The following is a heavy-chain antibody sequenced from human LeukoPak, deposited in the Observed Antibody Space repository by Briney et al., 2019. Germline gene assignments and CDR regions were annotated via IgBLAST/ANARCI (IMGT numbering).Heavy chain of an antibody. V-gene: IGHV1-18*01. D-gene: IGHD4-23*01. CDR1: GYTFTSYG. J-gene: IGHJ4*02. CDR2: ISAYNGNT. Sequence: ASVKVSCKASGYTFTSYGISWVRQAPGQGLEWMGWISAYNGNTNYAQKLQGRDTMTTDTSTSTAYMELRSLRSDDTAVYYCARDRRWELQVGAFDIWGQGTLVTVSS. CDR3: ARDRRWELQVGAFDI.